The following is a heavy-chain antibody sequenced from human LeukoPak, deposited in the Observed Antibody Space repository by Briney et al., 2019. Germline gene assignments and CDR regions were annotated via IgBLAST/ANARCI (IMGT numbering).Heavy chain of an antibody. CDR1: GFTVSRDP. D-gene: IGHD3-3*01. J-gene: IGHJ4*02. Sequence: GGSLRLSWSPSGFTVSRDPTRWVRQAPGKGLEYVSAISGNGGSTYYADSVKGRFTISRDNSKNTLYLQMSSLRTEDTAIYYCVTAQYEFWCVVYYWRQGTLVTVSS. CDR3: VTAQYEFWCVVYY. V-gene: IGHV3-64D*09. CDR2: ISGNGGST.